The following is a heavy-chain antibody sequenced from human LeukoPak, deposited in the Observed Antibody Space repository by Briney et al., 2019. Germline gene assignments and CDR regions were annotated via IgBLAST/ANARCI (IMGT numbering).Heavy chain of an antibody. D-gene: IGHD3-3*01. CDR1: GGSISGYY. V-gene: IGHV4-59*01. CDR2: IYYSGST. J-gene: IGHJ4*02. CDR3: ARGGYDFHDY. Sequence: SETLSLTCTVSGGSISGYYWSWLRQPPGKGLEWIGYIYYSGSTNYKPSLKSRVTISVDTSKSQFSLKLSSVTAADTAVYYCARGGYDFHDYWGQGTLVTVSS.